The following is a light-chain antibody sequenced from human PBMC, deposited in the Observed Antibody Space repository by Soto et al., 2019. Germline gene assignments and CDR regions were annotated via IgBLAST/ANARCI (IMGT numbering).Light chain of an antibody. Sequence: AIQMTQSPSSLSASVGDRVTITCRASQGIRNDLGWYQQKPGKAPKLLIYAASSLQSGVPSRFSGSGSGTDFTLTISSLQPEDFATYYCLQDYNYPPYTFRQGTKLEIK. J-gene: IGKJ2*01. CDR3: LQDYNYPPYT. V-gene: IGKV1-6*01. CDR2: AAS. CDR1: QGIRND.